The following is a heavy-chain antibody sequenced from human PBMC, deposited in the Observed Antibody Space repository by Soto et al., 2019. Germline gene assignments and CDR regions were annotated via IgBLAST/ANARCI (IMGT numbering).Heavy chain of an antibody. D-gene: IGHD6-19*01. CDR1: GGSFSGYY. V-gene: IGHV4-34*01. Sequence: SETLSLTYAVYGGSFSGYYWSWIRQPPGKGLEWIGEIYHSGSTNYNPSLKSRVTISVDKSKNQFSLKLSSVTAADTAVYYCARDSAVAAVFDYWGQGTLVTVSS. J-gene: IGHJ4*02. CDR3: ARDSAVAAVFDY. CDR2: IYHSGST.